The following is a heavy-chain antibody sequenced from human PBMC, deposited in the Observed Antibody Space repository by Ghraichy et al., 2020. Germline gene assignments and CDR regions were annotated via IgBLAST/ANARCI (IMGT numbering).Heavy chain of an antibody. CDR1: GFTVSSNY. D-gene: IGHD3-16*02. V-gene: IGHV3-53*01. J-gene: IGHJ4*02. Sequence: GGSLRLSCAASGFTVSSNYMSWVRQAPGKGLEWVSVIYSGGSTYYADSVKGRFTISRDNSKNTLYLQMNSLRAEDTAVYYCARGRLHLGELSFEDEALFDYWGQGTLVTVSS. CDR2: IYSGGST. CDR3: ARGRLHLGELSFEDEALFDY.